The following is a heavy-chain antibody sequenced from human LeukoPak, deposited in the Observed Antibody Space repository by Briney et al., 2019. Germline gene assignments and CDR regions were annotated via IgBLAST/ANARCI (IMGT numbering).Heavy chain of an antibody. CDR3: ARHVATTVTRGYSCHPMDV. V-gene: IGHV4-59*08. CDR2: IASSRGA. D-gene: IGHD4-17*01. CDR1: GASISTYY. J-gene: IGHJ6*03. Sequence: SETLSLTCTASGASISTYYWSWIRQPPGEGLEWIAYIASSRGAVYNPSLNSRLPVSVDTSKNQFSLKLNSVTAADTAVYYCARHVATTVTRGYSCHPMDVWGKGTTVSVSS.